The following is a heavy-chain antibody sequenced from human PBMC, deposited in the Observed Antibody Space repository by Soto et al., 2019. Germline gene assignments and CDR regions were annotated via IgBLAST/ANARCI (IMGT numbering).Heavy chain of an antibody. J-gene: IGHJ6*02. CDR3: ARALEKQLVIYYYYGMDV. CDR2: ISKDGSNK. Sequence: QVQLVESGGGVVQPGRSLRLSCAASGFTFSSYTLHWVRQAPGKGLEWVAVISKDGSNKYYADSVKGRFTISRDNSKNALYLQMNSLRAEDTAVYFCARALEKQLVIYYYYGMDVWGQGTTVTVSS. CDR1: GFTFSSYT. V-gene: IGHV3-30-3*01. D-gene: IGHD6-6*01.